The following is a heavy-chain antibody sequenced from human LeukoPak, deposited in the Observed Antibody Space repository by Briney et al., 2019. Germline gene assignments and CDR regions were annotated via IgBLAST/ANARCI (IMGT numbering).Heavy chain of an antibody. J-gene: IGHJ3*02. V-gene: IGHV1-46*01. CDR3: ARLRNAFDI. Sequence: ASVKVSCKASGYTFTGYYMLWVRQAPGQGLEWMRIINPSGGSTSYAQKFQGRVTMTRDMSTSTVYMELSSLRSEDTAVYYCARLRNAFDIWDQGTMVTVSS. CDR2: INPSGGST. CDR1: GYTFTGYY.